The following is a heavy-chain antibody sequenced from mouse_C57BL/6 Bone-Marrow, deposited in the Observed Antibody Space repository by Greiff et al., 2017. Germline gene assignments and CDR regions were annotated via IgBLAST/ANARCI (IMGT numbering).Heavy chain of an antibody. CDR2: IYPGDGDT. D-gene: IGHD2-4*01. CDR1: GYAFSSSW. Sequence: QVQLQQSGPELVKPGASVKISCKASGYAFSSSWMNWVKQRPGKGLEWIGRIYPGDGDTNYNGKFKGKATLTADKSSSTAYMQLSSLTSEDSAVYFCAREGDDYDGTGYFDVWGTGTTVTVSS. J-gene: IGHJ1*03. CDR3: AREGDDYDGTGYFDV. V-gene: IGHV1-82*01.